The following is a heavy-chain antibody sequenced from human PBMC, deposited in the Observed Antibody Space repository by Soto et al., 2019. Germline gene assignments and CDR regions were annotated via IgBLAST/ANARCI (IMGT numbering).Heavy chain of an antibody. CDR2: ISPNSGGT. Sequence: QVQLVQSGAEVKKSGASVKVSCKASGYTFTGYYIHWLRQAPGQGLEWMGEISPNSGGTKYAQKFQGRVTMTRDTSISTVYMELSNLSPDETAVYYWGRGGSGELVVFYWGQGTLVTVYS. J-gene: IGHJ4*02. V-gene: IGHV1-2*02. CDR3: GRGGSGELVVFY. CDR1: GYTFTGYY. D-gene: IGHD1-7*01.